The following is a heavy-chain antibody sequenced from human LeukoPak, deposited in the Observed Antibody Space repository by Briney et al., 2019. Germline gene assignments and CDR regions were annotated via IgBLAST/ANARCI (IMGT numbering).Heavy chain of an antibody. CDR2: IYYSGST. CDR1: GGSISSGGYY. J-gene: IGHJ4*02. Sequence: SETLSLTCTVSGGSISSGGYYWSWIRQHPGKGLEWIGYIYYSGSTYYNPSLKSRVTISVDTSKNQFSLKLSSVTAADTAVYYCARHTIPVVPAAIPFDYWGQGTLVTVSS. D-gene: IGHD2-2*01. V-gene: IGHV4-31*03. CDR3: ARHTIPVVPAAIPFDY.